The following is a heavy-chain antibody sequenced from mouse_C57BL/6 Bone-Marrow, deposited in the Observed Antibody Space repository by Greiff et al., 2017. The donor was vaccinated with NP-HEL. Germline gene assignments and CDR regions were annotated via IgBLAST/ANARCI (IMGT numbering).Heavy chain of an antibody. CDR3: TTWGQYYAMDY. J-gene: IGHJ4*01. V-gene: IGHV14-4*01. CDR2: IDPENGDT. CDR1: GFNIKDDY. Sequence: EVKLQESGAELVRPGASVKLSCTASGFNIKDDYMHWVKQRPEQGLEWIGWIDPENGDTEYASKFQGKATITADTSSNTAYLQLSSLTSEDTAVYYCTTWGQYYAMDYWGQGTSVTVSS.